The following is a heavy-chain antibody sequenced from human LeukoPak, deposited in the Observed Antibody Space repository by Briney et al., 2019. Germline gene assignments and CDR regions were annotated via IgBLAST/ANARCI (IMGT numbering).Heavy chain of an antibody. J-gene: IGHJ5*02. Sequence: GGSLRLSCAASGLTFKNAWMSWVRQAPGKGLEWVGRIKSKTDGGTIDYAAPVKGRFTISRDDSKNTLFLQMNSLKTEDTAVYYCTTVDYYYYLGGTWGQGTRVTVSS. V-gene: IGHV3-15*01. CDR1: GLTFKNAW. CDR2: IKSKTDGGTI. D-gene: IGHD3-16*01. CDR3: TTVDYYYYLGGT.